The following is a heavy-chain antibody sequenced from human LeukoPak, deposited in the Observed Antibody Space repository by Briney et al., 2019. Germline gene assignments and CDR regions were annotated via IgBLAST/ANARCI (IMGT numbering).Heavy chain of an antibody. Sequence: ASVKVSCKASGYTFTNYYMHWVRQAPGQGLEWMGIIHPSAGSTSYAQKFHGRVTMTRDTSTGTVYMDLSSLRSEDTAVYYCARDARATMGLGFDYWGQGTLVTVSS. CDR2: IHPSAGST. D-gene: IGHD3-10*01. CDR1: GYTFTNYY. CDR3: ARDARATMGLGFDY. J-gene: IGHJ4*02. V-gene: IGHV1-46*01.